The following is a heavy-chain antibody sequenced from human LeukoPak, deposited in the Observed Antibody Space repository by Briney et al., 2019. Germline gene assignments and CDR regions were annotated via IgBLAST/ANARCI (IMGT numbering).Heavy chain of an antibody. CDR2: FDPEDGET. CDR1: GYTLTELS. V-gene: IGHV1-24*01. Sequence: ASVKDSCKVSGYTLTELSMHWVRQAPGKGLEWTGGFDPEDGETIYAQKFQGRVTMTEDTSTDTAYMELSSLRSEDTAVYYCAVHTGAFGAFDIWGQGTMVTVSS. CDR3: AVHTGAFGAFDI. D-gene: IGHD1-26*01. J-gene: IGHJ3*02.